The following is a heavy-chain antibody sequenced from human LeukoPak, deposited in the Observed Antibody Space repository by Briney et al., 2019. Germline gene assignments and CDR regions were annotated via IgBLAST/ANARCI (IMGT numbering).Heavy chain of an antibody. J-gene: IGHJ4*02. Sequence: SETLSLTCTVSGDSISGYYWSWIRQPPGEGLEWIGYIHYSGSTDYNPSLKSRVTISVDTSKNQFSLKLSSVTAADTAVYYCARVGCSGGSCPFDYWGQGTLVTVSS. V-gene: IGHV4-59*01. CDR3: ARVGCSGGSCPFDY. CDR1: GDSISGYY. CDR2: IHYSGST. D-gene: IGHD2-15*01.